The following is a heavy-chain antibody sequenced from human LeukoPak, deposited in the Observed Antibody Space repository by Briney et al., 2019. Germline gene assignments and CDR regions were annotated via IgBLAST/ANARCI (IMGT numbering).Heavy chain of an antibody. D-gene: IGHD5-24*01. CDR2: IIPIFGIA. Sequence: ASVKVSCKASGGTFSSYAISWVRQAPGQGLEWMGRIIPIFGIANYAQKFQGRVTITADKSTSTAYMELSSLRSEDTAVYYCARGGDGYNPDNYGMDVWGQGTLVTVSS. V-gene: IGHV1-69*04. J-gene: IGHJ6*02. CDR1: GGTFSSYA. CDR3: ARGGDGYNPDNYGMDV.